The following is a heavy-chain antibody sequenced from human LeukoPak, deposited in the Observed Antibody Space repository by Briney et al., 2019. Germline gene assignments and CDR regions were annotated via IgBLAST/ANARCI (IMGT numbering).Heavy chain of an antibody. D-gene: IGHD1-26*01. V-gene: IGHV4-61*02. CDR3: VRDRRGSYYDY. CDR2: IYTSGST. CDR1: GGSISSGSYY. Sequence: SETLSLTCTVSGGSISSGSYYWSWIRQPAGKGLEWIGRIYTSGSTNYNPSLKSRVTISVDTSKNQFSLKLSSVTAADTAVYYCVRDRRGSYYDYWGQGTLVTVSS. J-gene: IGHJ4*02.